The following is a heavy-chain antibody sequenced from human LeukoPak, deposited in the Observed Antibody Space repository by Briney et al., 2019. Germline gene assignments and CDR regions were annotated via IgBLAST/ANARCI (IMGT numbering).Heavy chain of an antibody. J-gene: IGHJ2*01. CDR1: GDSIDRSIYY. CDR2: VYYSGTT. Sequence: KPSETLSLTCSVSGDSIDRSIYYWAWIRQSPGKGLEWIGTVYYSGTTYYNPSLKSPVSISVDTSKNQFSLKMNSVTAADTAVYYCARRMGSGYGITYWYFDLWGRGTLVTVSS. D-gene: IGHD2-15*01. V-gene: IGHV4-39*01. CDR3: ARRMGSGYGITYWYFDL.